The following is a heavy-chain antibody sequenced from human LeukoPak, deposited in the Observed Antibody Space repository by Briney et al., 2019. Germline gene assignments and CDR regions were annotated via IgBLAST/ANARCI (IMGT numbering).Heavy chain of an antibody. V-gene: IGHV3-23*01. CDR2: ISGSGDST. CDR3: AKDRDDLYFDTFDI. J-gene: IGHJ3*02. CDR1: GFTFTSYA. D-gene: IGHD5-24*01. Sequence: PGGSLRLSCAASGFTFTSYAMNWVRQAPGEGLEWVSAISGSGDSTYYADSVKGRFTISRDNSKNTLYLQMNSLRAEDTAVYYCAKDRDDLYFDTFDIWGQGTMVTISS.